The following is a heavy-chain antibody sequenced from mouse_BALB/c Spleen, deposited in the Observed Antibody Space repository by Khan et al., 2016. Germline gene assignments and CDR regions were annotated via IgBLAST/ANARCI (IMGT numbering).Heavy chain of an antibody. J-gene: IGHJ3*01. V-gene: IGHV9-3*02. Sequence: QIQLVQSGPELKKPGETVKISCKASGYTFTNYGMNWVKQAPRKGLKWMGWINTNTGEPTYAEEFKGRFAFSLETSASTAYLQINNLKNEATATYFCAEDYYGSNWFAYWGQGTLVTVSA. CDR2: INTNTGEP. CDR3: AEDYYGSNWFAY. CDR1: GYTFTNYG. D-gene: IGHD1-1*01.